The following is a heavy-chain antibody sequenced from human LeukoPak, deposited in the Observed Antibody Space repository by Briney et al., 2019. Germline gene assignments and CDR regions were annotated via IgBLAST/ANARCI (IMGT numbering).Heavy chain of an antibody. CDR1: GFTFDDYA. D-gene: IGHD5-12*01. J-gene: IGHJ4*02. Sequence: PGRSLRLSCAASGFTFDDYATHWARQAPGKGLEWVSGISWNSGSIGYADSVKGRFTISRDNAKNSLYLQMNSLRAEDMALYYCAKGPVADSGYDLGGGYFDYWGQGTLVTVSS. V-gene: IGHV3-9*03. CDR3: AKGPVADSGYDLGGGYFDY. CDR2: ISWNSGSI.